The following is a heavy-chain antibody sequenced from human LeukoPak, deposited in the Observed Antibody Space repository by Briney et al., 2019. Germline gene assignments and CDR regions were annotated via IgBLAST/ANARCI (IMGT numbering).Heavy chain of an antibody. Sequence: SETLSLTCAVSGGSISSSNWWSWVRPPPGKGLEWIGEIYHSGSTNYNPSLKSRVTISVDKSKNQFSLKLSSVTAADTAVYYCARSGSSSWKLDYWGQGTLVTVSS. V-gene: IGHV4-4*02. CDR2: IYHSGST. CDR1: GGSISSSNW. CDR3: ARSGSSSWKLDY. J-gene: IGHJ4*02. D-gene: IGHD6-13*01.